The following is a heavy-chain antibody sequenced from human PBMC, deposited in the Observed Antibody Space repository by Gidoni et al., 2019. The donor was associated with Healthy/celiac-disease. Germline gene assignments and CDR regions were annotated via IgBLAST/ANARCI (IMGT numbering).Heavy chain of an antibody. V-gene: IGHV1-46*01. CDR3: ARATVVTGIHYGMDV. Sequence: QVQLVQSGAEVKKPGASVKVSCKASGYTFTSYYMHWVRQAPGQGLEWMGIINPSGGSTSYAQKFQGRVTMTRDTSTSTVYMELSSLRSEDTAVYYCARATVVTGIHYGMDVWGQGTTVTVSS. CDR1: GYTFTSYY. D-gene: IGHD2-21*02. J-gene: IGHJ6*02. CDR2: INPSGGST.